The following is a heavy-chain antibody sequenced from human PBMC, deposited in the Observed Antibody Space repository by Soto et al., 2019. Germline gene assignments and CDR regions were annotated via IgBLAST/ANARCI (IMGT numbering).Heavy chain of an antibody. CDR2: IRSKANSYAT. J-gene: IGHJ4*02. D-gene: IGHD1-26*01. V-gene: IGHV3-73*01. Sequence: GGSLRLSCAASGFNFSGSAMQWVRQASGKGLEWVGRIRSKANSYATAYAASVKGRFTISRDDSKNMTFLQMNSLKTEDTAVYFCTSGTYSDCRGRGTLVTVSS. CDR3: TSGTYSDC. CDR1: GFNFSGSA.